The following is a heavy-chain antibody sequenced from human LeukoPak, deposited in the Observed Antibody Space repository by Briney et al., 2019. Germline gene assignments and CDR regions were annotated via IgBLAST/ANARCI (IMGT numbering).Heavy chain of an antibody. V-gene: IGHV3-11*01. CDR3: TTGPLITIFGVVIDY. Sequence: PGGSLRLSCAASGFTFSDYYMSWIRQAPGKGLEWVSYISSSGSTIYYADSVKGRFTISRDNAKNSLYLQMNSLKTEDTAVYYCTTGPLITIFGVVIDYWGQEPWSPSPQ. CDR1: GFTFSDYY. D-gene: IGHD3-3*01. J-gene: IGHJ4*01. CDR2: ISSSGSTI.